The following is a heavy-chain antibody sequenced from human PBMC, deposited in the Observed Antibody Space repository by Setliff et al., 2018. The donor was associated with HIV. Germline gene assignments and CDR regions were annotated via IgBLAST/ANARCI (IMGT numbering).Heavy chain of an antibody. J-gene: IGHJ4*02. V-gene: IGHV3-23*01. Sequence: GGSLRLSCAASGFTFSSYAMSWVRQAPGKGLEWVSAITGSGASTYYADSVKGRFTISRDNSKNTLHLQMNSLRAEDTAVYYCAKGSPDPMHDFWGQGTLVTVSS. CDR3: AKGSPDPMHDF. CDR1: GFTFSSYA. CDR2: ITGSGAST. D-gene: IGHD2-2*01.